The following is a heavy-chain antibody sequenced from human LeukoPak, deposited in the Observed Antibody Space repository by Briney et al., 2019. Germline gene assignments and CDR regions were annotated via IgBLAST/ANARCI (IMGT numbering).Heavy chain of an antibody. Sequence: GGSLRLSCTASGFNFGDYSLSWSRQAPGVGLEWVAFIRREGYDGTTEYAASVKGRFTISRDDSKSIAYLQMNSLKTEDTGVYYCTRDHDFWRGPLDVWGKGTTVTVSS. CDR2: IRREGYDGTT. CDR3: TRDHDFWRGPLDV. CDR1: GFNFGDYS. D-gene: IGHD3-3*01. J-gene: IGHJ6*04. V-gene: IGHV3-49*03.